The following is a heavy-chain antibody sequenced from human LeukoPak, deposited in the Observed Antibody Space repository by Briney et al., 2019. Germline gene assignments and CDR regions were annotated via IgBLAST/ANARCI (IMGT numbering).Heavy chain of an antibody. J-gene: IGHJ3*02. Sequence: ASVKVSCKASGYTFTSYYMHWVRQAPGQGLEWMGGIIPIFGTANYAQKFQGRVTITADESTSTAYMELSSLRSEDTAAYYCARGTEEMATILGAFDIWGQGTMVTVSS. CDR3: ARGTEEMATILGAFDI. V-gene: IGHV1-69*13. D-gene: IGHD5-24*01. CDR1: GYTFTSYY. CDR2: IIPIFGTA.